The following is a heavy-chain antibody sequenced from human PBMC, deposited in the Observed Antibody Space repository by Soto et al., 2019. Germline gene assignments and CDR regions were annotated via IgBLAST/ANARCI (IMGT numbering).Heavy chain of an antibody. Sequence: EVQLLESGGGLVQPGGSLRLSCAASGFTFSSYAMSWVHQAPGKGLEWVSAISGSGGSTYYADSVKGRFTISRDNSKNTLYLQMNSLRAEDTAVYYCAKSVYGWNTLYYYYGMDVWGQGTTVTVSS. D-gene: IGHD1-1*01. CDR1: GFTFSSYA. J-gene: IGHJ6*02. V-gene: IGHV3-23*01. CDR2: ISGSGGST. CDR3: AKSVYGWNTLYYYYGMDV.